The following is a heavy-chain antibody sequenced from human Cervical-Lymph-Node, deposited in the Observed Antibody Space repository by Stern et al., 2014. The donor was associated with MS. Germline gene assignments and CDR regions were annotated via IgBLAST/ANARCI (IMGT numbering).Heavy chain of an antibody. D-gene: IGHD6-13*01. CDR2: RSYDGVNK. Sequence: VQLEESGGGVVQPGRSLRLSCAASGFTFSSYGMHWVRQAPGKGLEWVAARSYDGVNKYSADSVRGRFTISRDNSKNTLDLQMSSLSAEDTAVYYCARVYRELQLIPDAFDVWGQGTMVIVSS. V-gene: IGHV3-30*19. CDR1: GFTFSSYG. J-gene: IGHJ3*01. CDR3: ARVYRELQLIPDAFDV.